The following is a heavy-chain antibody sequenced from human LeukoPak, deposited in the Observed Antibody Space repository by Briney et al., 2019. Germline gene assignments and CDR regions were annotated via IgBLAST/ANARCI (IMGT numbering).Heavy chain of an antibody. V-gene: IGHV1-18*01. CDR1: GYTFTSYG. CDR2: ISAYNGNT. D-gene: IGHD3-10*01. Sequence: GASVKVSCKASGYTFTSYGISWVRQAPGQGLEWMGWISAYNGNTNYAQKLQGRVTMTTGTSTSPAYMELRSLRSDDTGVYYGARGDPGFGEFYNYWGQGTLVTVSS. CDR3: ARGDPGFGEFYNY. J-gene: IGHJ4*02.